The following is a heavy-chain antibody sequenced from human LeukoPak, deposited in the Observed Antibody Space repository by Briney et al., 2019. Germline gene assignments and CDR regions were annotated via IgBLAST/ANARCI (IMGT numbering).Heavy chain of an antibody. CDR2: ISSSSSYI. J-gene: IGHJ4*02. Sequence: GGSLRLSCAASGFTFSSYAMSWVRQAPGKGLEWVSSISSSSSYIYYADSVKGRFTISRDNAKNSLYLQMNSLRAEDTAVYYCARDDYAGFDYWGQGTLVTVSS. V-gene: IGHV3-21*01. CDR1: GFTFSSYA. D-gene: IGHD4-17*01. CDR3: ARDDYAGFDY.